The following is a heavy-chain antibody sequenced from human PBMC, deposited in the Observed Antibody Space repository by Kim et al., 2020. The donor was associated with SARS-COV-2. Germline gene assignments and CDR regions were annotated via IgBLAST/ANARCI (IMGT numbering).Heavy chain of an antibody. CDR3: AKASWNATNWFDP. V-gene: IGHV4-39*01. CDR2: IYYSGST. D-gene: IGHD1-1*01. J-gene: IGHJ5*02. Sequence: SETLSLTCTVSGGSISSSSYYWGWIRQPPGKRLEWIGSIYYSGSTYYNPSLKSRVTISVDTSKTQFSLKLSSVTAADTAVYYCAKASWNATNWFDPWGQGALV. CDR1: GGSISSSSYY.